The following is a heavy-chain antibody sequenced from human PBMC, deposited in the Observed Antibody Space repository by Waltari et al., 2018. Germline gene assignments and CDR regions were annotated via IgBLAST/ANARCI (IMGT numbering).Heavy chain of an antibody. V-gene: IGHV4-39*01. Sequence: QLQLQESGPGLVKPSETLSLTCTVSGGSISSRSYYWGWIRQPPGKGLEWIGSIYYSGSTYYNPSLKSRVTISVDTSKNQFSLKLSSVTAADTAVYYCARPLSSSWYGVGYWGQGTLVTVSS. J-gene: IGHJ4*02. D-gene: IGHD6-13*01. CDR3: ARPLSSSWYGVGY. CDR1: GGSISSRSYY. CDR2: IYYSGST.